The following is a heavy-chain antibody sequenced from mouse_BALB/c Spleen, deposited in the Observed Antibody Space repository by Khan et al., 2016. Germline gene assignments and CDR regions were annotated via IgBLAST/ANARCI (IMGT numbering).Heavy chain of an antibody. CDR1: VFNIKDYY. V-gene: IGHV14-4*02. J-gene: IGHJ2*01. CDR2: IDPENGDT. CDR3: NAIYYGSDVYFDY. Sequence: VQLQQSGAELVRSGASVKLSCTASVFNIKDYYMHWVKQRPEQGLEWIGWIDPENGDTEYAPKFQGKATMTADTSSNAAYLQFSSLTSEDSAVCYYNAIYYGSDVYFDYWGQGTTLTVSS. D-gene: IGHD1-1*01.